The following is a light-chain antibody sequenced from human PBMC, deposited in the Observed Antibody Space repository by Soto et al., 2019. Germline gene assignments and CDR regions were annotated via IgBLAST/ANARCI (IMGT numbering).Light chain of an antibody. CDR3: QQYGSSPIT. Sequence: EIVMTQSPATLSVSPGERATLSCRASQSININLAWYQQKPGQAPRLLIHGASTRATGIPDRFSGSGSGTDFTLTISRLEPEDFAVYYCQQYGSSPITFGQGTRLEI. V-gene: IGKV3-20*01. CDR1: QSININ. CDR2: GAS. J-gene: IGKJ5*01.